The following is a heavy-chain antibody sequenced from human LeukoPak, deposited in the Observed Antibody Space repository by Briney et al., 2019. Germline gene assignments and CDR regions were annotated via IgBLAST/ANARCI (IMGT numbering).Heavy chain of an antibody. V-gene: IGHV4-39*01. Sequence: PSETLSLTCTVSGGSINSHSYYWGWIRHFPGKGLEWIGSVYYDGTSYSNPSLKTRVGVFVDTSRDQFPLDLAFVTAADSALYYCVRHISANTGYFDSCGQGTLVSVSS. CDR2: VYYDGTS. J-gene: IGHJ4*02. CDR3: VRHISANTGYFDS. CDR1: GGSINSHSYY.